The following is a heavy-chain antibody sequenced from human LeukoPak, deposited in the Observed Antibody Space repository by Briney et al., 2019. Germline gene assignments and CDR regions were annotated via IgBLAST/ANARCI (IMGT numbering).Heavy chain of an antibody. J-gene: IGHJ3*02. V-gene: IGHV1-18*01. Sequence: ASVKVSCKASGYTFTSYGISWVRQAPGQGLEWMGWISAYNGNTNYAQKLQGSVTMTRDTSASTVYMELSSLRSEDTAIYYCARIRDGYNDAYDIWGQGTVVTVPS. CDR2: ISAYNGNT. CDR3: ARIRDGYNDAYDI. D-gene: IGHD5-24*01. CDR1: GYTFTSYG.